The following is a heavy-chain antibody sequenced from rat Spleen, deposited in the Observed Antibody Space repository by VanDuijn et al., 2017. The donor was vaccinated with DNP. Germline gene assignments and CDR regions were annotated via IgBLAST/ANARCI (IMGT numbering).Heavy chain of an antibody. J-gene: IGHJ3*01. CDR2: ITSGSGTT. D-gene: IGHD4-3*01. CDR1: GFTFSYYW. Sequence: EVQLVESGGDLVQPGRSLKLSCVASGFTFSYYWMAWVRQVPGKGLEWIASITSGSGTTSYPDSVKGRFTISRDDAKDTLYLQMDSLRSEDTATYYCARHSGGFAYWGQGTLVTVSS. CDR3: ARHSGGFAY. V-gene: IGHV5-31*01.